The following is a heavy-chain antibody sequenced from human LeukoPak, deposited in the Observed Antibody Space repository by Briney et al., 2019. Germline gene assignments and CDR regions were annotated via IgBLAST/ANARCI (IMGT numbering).Heavy chain of an antibody. Sequence: ASVKVSCKASGYTFTSYYMHWVRQAPGQGLEWMGIINPSGGSTSYAQKFQGRVTMTRDMSTSTVYMELSSLRSEDTAVHYCARVEVIVGDAFDIWGQGTMVTVSS. J-gene: IGHJ3*02. CDR1: GYTFTSYY. V-gene: IGHV1-46*01. CDR2: INPSGGST. CDR3: ARVEVIVGDAFDI. D-gene: IGHD2-15*01.